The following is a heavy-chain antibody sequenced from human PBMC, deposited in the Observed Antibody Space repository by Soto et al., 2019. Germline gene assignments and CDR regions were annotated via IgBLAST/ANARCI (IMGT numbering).Heavy chain of an antibody. V-gene: IGHV3-33*01. D-gene: IGHD3-10*01. CDR1: GFTFSSYG. Sequence: GGSLRLSCVASGFTFSSYGMHWVRQAPGKGLEWVAVIWYDGSNKYYADSVKGRFTISRDNSKNTLYLQMNSLRAEDTAVYYCARASKWKRERITMVRGVAPYYYYGMDVWGQGTTVTVSS. CDR2: IWYDGSNK. J-gene: IGHJ6*02. CDR3: ARASKWKRERITMVRGVAPYYYYGMDV.